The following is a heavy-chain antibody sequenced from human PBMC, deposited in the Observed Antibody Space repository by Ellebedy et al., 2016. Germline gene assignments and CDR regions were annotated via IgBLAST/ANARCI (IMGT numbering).Heavy chain of an antibody. J-gene: IGHJ4*02. Sequence: SETLSLTXNVSGDFIYSGAYHWSWIRQLPDRHLEWLSFIYYSGNTDYNPSLKSRLTITVDTSKNHFSLRLTSITAADTAVYYCAKSNSRGTWYFDSWGQGLLVAVSS. CDR2: IYYSGNT. CDR3: AKSNSRGTWYFDS. V-gene: IGHV4-31*03. D-gene: IGHD3-16*01. CDR1: GDFIYSGAYH.